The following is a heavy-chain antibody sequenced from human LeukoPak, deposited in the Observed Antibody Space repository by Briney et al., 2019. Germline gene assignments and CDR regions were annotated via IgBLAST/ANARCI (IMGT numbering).Heavy chain of an antibody. CDR1: GFTFSSYV. CDR3: ARDAPGIAVAGHFDC. CDR2: ISKDGSSK. D-gene: IGHD6-19*01. Sequence: VRALILSCAASGFTFSSYVMHWVGQAPGKGLEWVAVISKDGSSKYYADSVKGRFIISRDNSKNTLYLQMTSLRAEDTAVYYCARDAPGIAVAGHFDCWGQGTLVTVSS. J-gene: IGHJ4*02. V-gene: IGHV3-30*04.